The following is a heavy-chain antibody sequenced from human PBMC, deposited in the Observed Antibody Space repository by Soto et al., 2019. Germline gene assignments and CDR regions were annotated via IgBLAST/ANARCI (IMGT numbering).Heavy chain of an antibody. D-gene: IGHD6-19*01. V-gene: IGHV4-4*07. Sequence: PSETLSLTCTVSGGSISSYYWSWIRQPAGKGLEWIGRIYTSGSTNYNPSLKSRVTMSVDTSKNQFSLKLSSVTAADTAVYYCARDVRAGDRHSHYYYYGMDVWGQGTTLTL. CDR3: ARDVRAGDRHSHYYYYGMDV. CDR2: IYTSGST. CDR1: GGSISSYY. J-gene: IGHJ6*02.